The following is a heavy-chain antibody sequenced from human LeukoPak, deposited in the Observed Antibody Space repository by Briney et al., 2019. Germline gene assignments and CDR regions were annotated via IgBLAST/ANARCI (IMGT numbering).Heavy chain of an antibody. Sequence: PSETLSLTCTVSGGSISSYYWSWIRQPPGKGLEWIGYIYYSGSTNYNPSLKSRVTISVDTSKNQFSLKLSSVTAADTAVYYCARRGGVTMIVDPWFDPWGQGTLVTVSS. CDR2: IYYSGST. CDR3: ARRGGVTMIVDPWFDP. D-gene: IGHD3-22*01. CDR1: GGSISSYY. J-gene: IGHJ5*02. V-gene: IGHV4-59*08.